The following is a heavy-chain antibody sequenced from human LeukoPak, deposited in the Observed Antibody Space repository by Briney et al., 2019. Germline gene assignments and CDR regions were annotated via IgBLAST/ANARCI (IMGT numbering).Heavy chain of an antibody. J-gene: IGHJ3*02. V-gene: IGHV3-23*01. CDR1: GFTFSSYA. D-gene: IGHD3-22*01. CDR3: AKERITMIVVVITTLGLDI. Sequence: GGSLRLSCAASGFTFSSYAMSWVRQAPGKGLEWVSAISGSGGSTYYADSVKGRFTISRDNSKNTLYLQMNSLRAEDTAVYYCAKERITMIVVVITTLGLDIWGQGTMVTVSS. CDR2: ISGSGGST.